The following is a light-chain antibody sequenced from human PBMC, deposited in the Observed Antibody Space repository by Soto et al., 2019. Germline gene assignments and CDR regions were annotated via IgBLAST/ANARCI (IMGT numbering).Light chain of an antibody. CDR2: ENN. CDR3: QSYDSSLSADV. Sequence: QLVLTQPPSVSGAPGQRVTISCTGSSSNIGAGYGVHWYQQVPGTAPKLLIYENNNRPSGVPDRFSGSRSGTSASLALTGLRAEDEADYYCQSYDSSLSADVFGAGTKLTVL. CDR1: SSNIGAGYG. V-gene: IGLV1-40*01. J-gene: IGLJ1*01.